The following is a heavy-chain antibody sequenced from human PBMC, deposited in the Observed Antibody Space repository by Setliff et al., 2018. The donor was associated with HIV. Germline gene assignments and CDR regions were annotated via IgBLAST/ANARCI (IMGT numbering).Heavy chain of an antibody. J-gene: IGHJ4*02. CDR3: ARGPRRRNYYDTSGYYSQNDY. Sequence: SETLSLTCAVYGESFSAYSWSWIRQPPGKGLEWIGEVNHSGSTNYNPSLKSRVAISVDTSKNQFSLKLNSVTAADTAVYYCARGPRRRNYYDTSGYYSQNDYWGQGALVTVSS. D-gene: IGHD3-22*01. V-gene: IGHV4-34*01. CDR2: VNHSGST. CDR1: GESFSAYS.